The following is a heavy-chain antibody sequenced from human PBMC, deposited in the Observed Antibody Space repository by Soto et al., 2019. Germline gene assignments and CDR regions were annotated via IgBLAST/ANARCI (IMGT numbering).Heavy chain of an antibody. D-gene: IGHD3-22*01. V-gene: IGHV1-69*02. J-gene: IGHJ4*02. CDR3: ARGLHYDSISLDDY. CDR2: IIPILGIA. Sequence: QVQLVQSGAEVKKPGSSVKVSCKASGGTFSSYTMSWVRQAPGQGLEWMGRIIPILGIANYAQKFQGRVTITADKSTSTAYMELSSLRSEDTAVYYCARGLHYDSISLDDYWGQGTLVTVSS. CDR1: GGTFSSYT.